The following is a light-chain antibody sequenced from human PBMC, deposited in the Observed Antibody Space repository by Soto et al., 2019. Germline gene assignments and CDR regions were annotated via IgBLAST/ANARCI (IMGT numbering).Light chain of an antibody. Sequence: DIQMTQSPSTLSASVGDRVTITCRASQSIGGWLAWYQQKPGKAPKLLIYKASSLEGGVPSRFSGSRSGTEFTLTISSLQSDDFATYYCQQYNSYPLTFGQGTKVEIK. CDR3: QQYNSYPLT. CDR1: QSIGGW. V-gene: IGKV1-5*03. CDR2: KAS. J-gene: IGKJ1*01.